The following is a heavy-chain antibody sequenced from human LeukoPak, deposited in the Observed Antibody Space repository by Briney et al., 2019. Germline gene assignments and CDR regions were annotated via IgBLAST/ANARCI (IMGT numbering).Heavy chain of an antibody. CDR3: ARRVPSQVITDYFDY. J-gene: IGHJ4*02. CDR2: ISSSSSTI. CDR1: GFTFSSYS. V-gene: IGHV3-48*01. Sequence: GGSLRLSCAASGFTFSSYSMNWVRQAPGKGLEWVSYISSSSSTIYYADSVKGRFTISRDNAKNSLYLQMNSLRAEDTAVYYCARRVPSQVITDYFDYWGQGALVTVSS. D-gene: IGHD3-16*01.